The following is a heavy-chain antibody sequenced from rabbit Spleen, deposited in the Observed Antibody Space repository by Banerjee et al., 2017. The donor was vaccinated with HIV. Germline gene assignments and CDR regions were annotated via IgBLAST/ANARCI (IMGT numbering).Heavy chain of an antibody. V-gene: IGHV1S40*01. CDR3: ARDTGSSFSTYGMDL. J-gene: IGHJ6*01. CDR1: GVSFSVSSY. CDR2: IYPGSSGST. D-gene: IGHD8-1*01. Sequence: QSLEESGGGLVKPGASLTLTCIASGVSFSVSSYICWVRQAPGKGLEWIACIYPGSSGSTYSATWAKGRFTISKTSSTTVTLQMTSLTAADTATYFCARDTGSSFSTYGMDLWGPGTLVTVS.